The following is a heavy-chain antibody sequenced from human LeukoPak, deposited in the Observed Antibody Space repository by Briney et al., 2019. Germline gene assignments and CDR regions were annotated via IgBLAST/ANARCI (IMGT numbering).Heavy chain of an antibody. Sequence: SVKVSCKASGGTFSSYAISWVRQAPGQWLEWMGGIIPIFGTANYAQKFQGRVTITADESTSTAYMELSSLRSEDTAVYYCARRETYYDFWSGPDWFDPWGQGTLVTVSS. D-gene: IGHD3-3*01. V-gene: IGHV1-69*01. CDR2: IIPIFGTA. CDR3: ARRETYYDFWSGPDWFDP. J-gene: IGHJ5*02. CDR1: GGTFSSYA.